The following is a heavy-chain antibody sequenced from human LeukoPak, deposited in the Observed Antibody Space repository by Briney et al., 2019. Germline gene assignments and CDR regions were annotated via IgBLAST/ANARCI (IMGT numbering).Heavy chain of an antibody. CDR2: ISYDGSNK. J-gene: IGHJ4*02. V-gene: IGHV3-30*18. CDR3: AKDSGYCSGGSCWENYYFDY. D-gene: IGHD2-15*01. Sequence: GRSLRLSCAASGFTFSSYGMHWVRQAPGKGLEWVAVISYDGSNKYYADSVKGRFTISRDNSKNTLYLQMNSLRAEDTAVYYCAKDSGYCSGGSCWENYYFDYWGQGTLVTVSS. CDR1: GFTFSSYG.